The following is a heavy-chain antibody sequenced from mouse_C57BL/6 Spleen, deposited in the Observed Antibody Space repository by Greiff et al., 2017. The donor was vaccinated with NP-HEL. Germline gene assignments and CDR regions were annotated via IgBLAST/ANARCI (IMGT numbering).Heavy chain of an antibody. Sequence: QVQLQQSGPELVKPGASVKISCKASGYAFSSSWMNWVKQRPGKGLEWIGRIYPGDGDTNYNGKFKGKATLTADKSSSTAYMQLSSLTSEDSAVYFCARRKWQTPSREGNYAMDYWGQGTSVTVSS. CDR3: ARRKWQTPSREGNYAMDY. D-gene: IGHD1-3*01. J-gene: IGHJ4*01. CDR2: IYPGDGDT. V-gene: IGHV1-82*01. CDR1: GYAFSSSW.